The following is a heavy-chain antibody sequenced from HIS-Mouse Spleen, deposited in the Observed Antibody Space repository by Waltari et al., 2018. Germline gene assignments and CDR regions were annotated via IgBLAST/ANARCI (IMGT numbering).Heavy chain of an antibody. D-gene: IGHD6-13*01. CDR3: ARDRSSSWYAFDI. V-gene: IGHV1-2*02. Sequence: QVQLVQSGAEVKKPGASVTVSCKASGYTLTGYHMHWVRQAPGQGLEGMGWINPNSGGTNYAQKFQGRVTMTRDTSISTAYMELSRLRSDDTAVYYCARDRSSSWYAFDIWGQGTMVTVSS. CDR2: INPNSGGT. J-gene: IGHJ3*02. CDR1: GYTLTGYH.